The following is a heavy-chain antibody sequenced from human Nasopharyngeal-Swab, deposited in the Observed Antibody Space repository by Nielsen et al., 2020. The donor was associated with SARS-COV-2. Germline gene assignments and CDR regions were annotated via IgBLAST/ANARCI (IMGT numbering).Heavy chain of an antibody. D-gene: IGHD2-21*01. CDR2: IYHSGST. CDR3: ASHPAGGGGGDY. Sequence: VRQAPGKGLEWIGEIYHSGSTNYNPSLKSRVTISVDTSKNQFSLKLSSVTAADTAVYYCASHPAGGGGGDYWGQGTLVTVSS. J-gene: IGHJ4*02. V-gene: IGHV4-4*02.